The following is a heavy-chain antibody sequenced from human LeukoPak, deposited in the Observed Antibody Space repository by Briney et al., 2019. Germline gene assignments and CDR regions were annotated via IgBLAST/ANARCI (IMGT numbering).Heavy chain of an antibody. CDR3: AKSLMRLGAFDY. D-gene: IGHD1-26*01. CDR2: ISGSGGST. V-gene: IGHV3-23*01. CDR1: GFTFSSYV. J-gene: IGHJ4*02. Sequence: GGSLRLSCAASGFTFSSYVMSWVRQAPGKGLEWVSAISGSGGSTYYADSVKGRFTISRDNSKNTLYLQMNSLRAEDTAVYYCAKSLMRLGAFDYWGQGTLVTVSS.